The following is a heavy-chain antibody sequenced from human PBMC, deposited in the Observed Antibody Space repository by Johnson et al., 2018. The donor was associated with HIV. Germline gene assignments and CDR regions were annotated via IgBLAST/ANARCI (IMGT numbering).Heavy chain of an antibody. CDR2: ISWHSGSI. V-gene: IGHV3-9*01. CDR3: AKDNGVAGTSGDAFDI. Sequence: VQLVESGGGLVQPGRSLRLSCTASGFTFDDYAMHWVRLAPGKGLEWVSGISWHSGSIAYADSVKGRFTTSRDNAKNSLYLQVKSLRAEDTALYLCAKDNGVAGTSGDAFDIWGQGTMVTVSS. D-gene: IGHD2-2*01. J-gene: IGHJ3*02. CDR1: GFTFDDYA.